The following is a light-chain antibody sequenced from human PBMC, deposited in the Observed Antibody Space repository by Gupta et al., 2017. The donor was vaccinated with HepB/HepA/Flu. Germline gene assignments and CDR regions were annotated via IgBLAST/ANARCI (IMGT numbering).Light chain of an antibody. V-gene: IGKV1-5*03. CDR3: QQYNTYSWT. Sequence: DIQMTQSPSTLSASVGDRVTITCRASQSISNLLAWYQQKPGKAPNLLIYKASSLESGVPSRFSGSGSGTEFTLTISSLQPDDFATYYCQQYNTYSWTFGQGTKVEIK. J-gene: IGKJ1*01. CDR2: KAS. CDR1: QSISNL.